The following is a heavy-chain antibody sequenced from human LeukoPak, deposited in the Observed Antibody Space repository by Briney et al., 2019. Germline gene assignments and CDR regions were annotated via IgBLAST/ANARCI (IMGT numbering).Heavy chain of an antibody. CDR3: ARAPSEIGGYYPEYFRH. Sequence: GGSLRLSCAAAGFTFSNYWMHWVRQAPGRGLVWVSRIKSDGRTNYADSVKGRFTISRDNAKSTVSLQMNSLRAEDTGVFYCARAPSEIGGYYPEYFRHWGQGTLVTVSS. V-gene: IGHV3-74*01. CDR2: IKSDGRT. J-gene: IGHJ1*01. D-gene: IGHD3-22*01. CDR1: GFTFSNYW.